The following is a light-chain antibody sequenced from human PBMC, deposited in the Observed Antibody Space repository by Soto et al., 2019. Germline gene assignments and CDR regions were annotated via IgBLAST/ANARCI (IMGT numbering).Light chain of an antibody. J-gene: IGLJ3*02. CDR1: SSDIGAYNY. CDR2: EVS. V-gene: IGLV2-14*01. CDR3: SSFATTSTLL. Sequence: QSALTQPASVSGSPGQSIAISCTGTSSDIGAYNYVSWYQQHPGKAPKLMIYEVSNRPSGVSDRFSGSKSGNTASLTISGLQAEDEDDYYCSSFATTSTLLFGGGTKLTVL.